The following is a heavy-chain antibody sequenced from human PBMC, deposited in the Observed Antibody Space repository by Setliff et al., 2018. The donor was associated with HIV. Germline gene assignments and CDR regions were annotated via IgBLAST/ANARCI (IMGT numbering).Heavy chain of an antibody. CDR2: THYSGSS. CDR3: ARDVGLCGVDCWPYFYFDL. J-gene: IGHJ2*01. CDR1: GGSISNSRYY. D-gene: IGHD2-21*02. V-gene: IGHV4-39*07. Sequence: PSETLSLTCTVSGGSISNSRYYWNWIRQPPGKGLEWIGSTHYSGSSYYSPSLKSRVTISLDTSKNQFSLKLSSMTAADTAVYYCARDVGLCGVDCWPYFYFDLWGRGNLVTVSS.